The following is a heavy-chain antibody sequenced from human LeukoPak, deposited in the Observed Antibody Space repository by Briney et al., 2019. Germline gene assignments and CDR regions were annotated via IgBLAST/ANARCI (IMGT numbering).Heavy chain of an antibody. J-gene: IGHJ3*02. Sequence: SETLSLTCTVSGGSISSGSYYWSWIRQPPGKGLEWIGYIYYSGSTNYNPSLKSRVTISVDTSKNQFSLKLSSVTAADTAVYYCARDIVRSYDYGDSDAFDIWGQGTMVTVSS. V-gene: IGHV4-61*01. D-gene: IGHD4-17*01. CDR2: IYYSGST. CDR1: GGSISSGSYY. CDR3: ARDIVRSYDYGDSDAFDI.